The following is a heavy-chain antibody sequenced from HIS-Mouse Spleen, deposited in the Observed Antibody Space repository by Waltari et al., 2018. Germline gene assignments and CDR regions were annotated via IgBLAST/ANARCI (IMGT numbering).Heavy chain of an antibody. D-gene: IGHD3-10*01. V-gene: IGHV1-2*02. CDR1: GYTFTGYY. CDR3: ARDSPTQLGGDAFDI. J-gene: IGHJ3*02. CDR2: INPNGGRT. Sequence: QVQLVQSGAEVKKPGASVKVSCKASGYTFTGYYMHWVRQAPGKGLEWMGWINPNGGRTTYAQKVQGSVTLPSDTSISTAYMGLSRLRSDDTAVYYCARDSPTQLGGDAFDIWGQGTMVTVSS.